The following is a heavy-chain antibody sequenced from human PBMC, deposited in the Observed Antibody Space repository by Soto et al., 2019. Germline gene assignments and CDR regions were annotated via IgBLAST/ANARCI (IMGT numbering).Heavy chain of an antibody. Sequence: VGSLRLSCAASGFTFKNYDMSWVRQAAGGGLEWVASIRRTGSYSSYADSVKGRFTSSRDGAKNSRYPERNSLRAGDTAVYYGASAPFGVVAGYCLCVWGQRTTCTVSS. CDR2: IRRTGSYS. CDR3: ASAPFGVVAGYCLCV. V-gene: IGHV3-21*01. CDR1: GFTFKNYD. D-gene: IGHD3-3*01. J-gene: IGHJ6*02.